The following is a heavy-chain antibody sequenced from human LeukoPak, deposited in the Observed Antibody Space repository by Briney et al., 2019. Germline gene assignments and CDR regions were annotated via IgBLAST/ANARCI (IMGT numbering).Heavy chain of an antibody. J-gene: IGHJ4*02. CDR2: INSDGSST. V-gene: IGHV3-74*01. Sequence: GGSLRLSCAASGFTFSSYWMHWVRQAPGKGLVWVSRINSDGSSTSYADSVKGRFTISRDNAKNTLYLQMNSLRAEDTAVYYCARVRGGEYTSSSGGFDYWGQGTLVTVSS. CDR1: GFTFSSYW. CDR3: ARVRGGEYTSSSGGFDY. D-gene: IGHD6-6*01.